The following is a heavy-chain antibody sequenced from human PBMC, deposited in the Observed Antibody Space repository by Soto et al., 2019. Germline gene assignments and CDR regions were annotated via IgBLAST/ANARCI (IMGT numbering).Heavy chain of an antibody. CDR2: INSDASHT. Sequence: GGSRRLSCAASGFTFSTYWMRWIRQVPGKGMEWVSRINSDASHTYYADSVKGRLTISRDNAKNTLHLKMNSLRAQDPAVYYCLSHGHCVTTSCYANWFDPWRQGTLVTVSS. CDR1: GFTFSTYW. D-gene: IGHD2-2*01. V-gene: IGHV3-74*01. J-gene: IGHJ5*02. CDR3: LSHGHCVTTSCYANWFDP.